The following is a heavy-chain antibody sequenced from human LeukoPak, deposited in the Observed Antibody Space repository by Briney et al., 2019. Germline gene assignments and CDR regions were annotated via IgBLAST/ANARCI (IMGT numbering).Heavy chain of an antibody. CDR3: ARDLDTIFGVTGFDY. D-gene: IGHD3-3*01. V-gene: IGHV3-30-3*01. J-gene: IGHJ4*02. Sequence: GVSLRLSCAASGFTFSSYAMHWVRQAPGKGLEWVAVISYDGSNKYYADSVKGRFTISRDNSKNTLYLQMNSLRAEDTAVYYCARDLDTIFGVTGFDYWGQGTLVTVSS. CDR1: GFTFSSYA. CDR2: ISYDGSNK.